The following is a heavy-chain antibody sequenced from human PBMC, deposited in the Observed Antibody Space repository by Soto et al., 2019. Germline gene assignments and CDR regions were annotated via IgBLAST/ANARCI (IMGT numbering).Heavy chain of an antibody. J-gene: IGHJ3*01. V-gene: IGHV3-7*04. Sequence: GGSLRLSCAASGFTFSSYWMSWVRQAPGKGLEWVANIKQDGSQKWYGDSMKGRFTISRDNTKNSLYLQMNSLRAEDTAVYYCARGDYHDTSGPFSDAFDVWGQGTMVTVSS. CDR2: IKQDGSQK. D-gene: IGHD3-22*01. CDR1: GFTFSSYW. CDR3: ARGDYHDTSGPFSDAFDV.